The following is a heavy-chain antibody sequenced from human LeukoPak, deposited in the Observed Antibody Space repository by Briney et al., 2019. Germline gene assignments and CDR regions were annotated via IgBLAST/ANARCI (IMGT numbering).Heavy chain of an antibody. D-gene: IGHD3-22*01. CDR1: GGSISSYY. J-gene: IGHJ6*02. V-gene: IGHV4-59*08. Sequence: KASETLSLTCTVSGGSISSYYWSWIRQPPGKGLEWIGYIYYSGSTNYNPSLKSRVTISVDTSKNQFSLKLSSVTAADTAVYYCARLVVITTGYYYYGMDVWGQGTTVTVSS. CDR2: IYYSGST. CDR3: ARLVVITTGYYYYGMDV.